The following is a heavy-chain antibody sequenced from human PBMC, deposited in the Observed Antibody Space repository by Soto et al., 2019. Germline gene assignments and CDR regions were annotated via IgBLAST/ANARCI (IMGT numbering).Heavy chain of an antibody. D-gene: IGHD3-3*01. Sequence: QVQLVESGGGVVQPGRSLRLSCAASGFTFSSYAMHWVRQAPGKGLEWVAVISYDGSNKYYADSVKGRFTISRDTSRNTLYLQMNSRRAEDTAVYYCARERKTYDDFWSGYLTGYWGQGTLVTVSS. CDR3: ARERKTYDDFWSGYLTGY. J-gene: IGHJ4*02. CDR2: ISYDGSNK. V-gene: IGHV3-30-3*01. CDR1: GFTFSSYA.